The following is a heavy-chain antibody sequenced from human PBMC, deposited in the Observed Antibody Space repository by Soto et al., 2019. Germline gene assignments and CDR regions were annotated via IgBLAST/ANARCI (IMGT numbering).Heavy chain of an antibody. CDR3: ARLFDASGWYDY. J-gene: IGHJ4*02. CDR2: IYPGDSDT. CDR1: GYSFTSYW. D-gene: IGHD6-19*01. Sequence: GESLKISGKGSGYSFTSYWLGRGRQMPGKGLERMGIIYPGDSDTRYSPSFQGQFTISADKSITTTYLQWSSLKASDTAIYYCARLFDASGWYDYWGQGTLVTVSS. V-gene: IGHV5-51*01.